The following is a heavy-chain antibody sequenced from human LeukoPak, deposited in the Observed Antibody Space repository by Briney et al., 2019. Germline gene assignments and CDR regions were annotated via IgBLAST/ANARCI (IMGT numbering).Heavy chain of an antibody. D-gene: IGHD6-25*01. V-gene: IGHV5-51*01. J-gene: IGHJ6*02. Sequence: GESLKISCKGSGYSFTSYWNGWVRQMPGKGLEWMGIINHGDSDTRYSPSFQGQVTISADKSISTAYLQWSSLKASDNAMYYCARQSGYYGMDVWGQGTRVTVSS. CDR3: ARQSGYYGMDV. CDR1: GYSFTSYW. CDR2: INHGDSDT.